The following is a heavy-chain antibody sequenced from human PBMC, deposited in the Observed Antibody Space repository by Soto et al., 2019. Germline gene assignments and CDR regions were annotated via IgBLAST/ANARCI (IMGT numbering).Heavy chain of an antibody. Sequence: SVKVSCKASGYTFTSDGISWVREAPVQGLEWMGWISAYNGNTNYAQKLQGRVTMTTDTSTSTAYMELRSLRSDDTAVYYCARDFAGKSVGHYYYGMDVWGQGTTVTVS. CDR1: GYTFTSDG. J-gene: IGHJ6*02. V-gene: IGHV1-18*04. D-gene: IGHD6-13*01. CDR3: ARDFAGKSVGHYYYGMDV. CDR2: ISAYNGNT.